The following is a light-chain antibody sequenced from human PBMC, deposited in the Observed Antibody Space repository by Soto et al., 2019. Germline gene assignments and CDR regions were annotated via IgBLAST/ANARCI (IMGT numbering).Light chain of an antibody. CDR2: AAS. Sequence: DIQITQSPSSLSASVGDRVSVTCRTSQNIYNYLNWYQQKPGKAPKLLIYAASSVQSGVPLRFSGSGSGTDFTLTISSLQPEDFATYYCQQTHSTPVTFGQGTRLEIK. J-gene: IGKJ5*01. V-gene: IGKV1-39*01. CDR1: QNIYNY. CDR3: QQTHSTPVT.